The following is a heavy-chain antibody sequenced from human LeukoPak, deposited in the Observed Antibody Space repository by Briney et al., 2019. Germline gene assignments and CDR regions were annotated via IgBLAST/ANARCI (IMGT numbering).Heavy chain of an antibody. Sequence: PGGSLRLSCAASGFTFDDYAMHWVRQAPGKGLEWVSGISWNSGSIGYADSVKGRFTISRDNAKNSLYLQMNSLRAEDTALYYCAKDNGWLQSSFDYWGQGTLVTVSS. CDR3: AKDNGWLQSSFDY. J-gene: IGHJ4*02. CDR1: GFTFDDYA. CDR2: ISWNSGSI. D-gene: IGHD5-24*01. V-gene: IGHV3-9*01.